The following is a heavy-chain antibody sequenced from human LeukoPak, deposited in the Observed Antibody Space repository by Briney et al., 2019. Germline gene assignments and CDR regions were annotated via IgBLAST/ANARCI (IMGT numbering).Heavy chain of an antibody. CDR1: GFTFSAYA. D-gene: IGHD3-22*01. Sequence: PGGSLRLSCAASGFTFSAYAMHWVRQVPGKGLEWVTVMSFDGIYEFYVDSVKGRFSISRDNSKNTLYLQMNSLRAEDTAVYYCARDLGGNDGSGYWENYYYAMDVWGQGTTVTVS. J-gene: IGHJ6*02. CDR2: MSFDGIYE. CDR3: ARDLGGNDGSGYWENYYYAMDV. V-gene: IGHV3-30*04.